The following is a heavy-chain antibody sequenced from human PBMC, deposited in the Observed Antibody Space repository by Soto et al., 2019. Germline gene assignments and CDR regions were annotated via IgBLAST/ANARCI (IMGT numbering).Heavy chain of an antibody. CDR3: AREGSLMGAMDY. J-gene: IGHJ4*02. CDR2: FNPNSGGT. D-gene: IGHD1-26*01. V-gene: IGHV1-2*02. Sequence: QVQLVQSGAEVKTPGASVKVSCKASGYTFTGNYMHWVRQAPGQGLEWMGWFNPNSGGTHYAQKFQGRVSMTRDTSINTGYMELTRLRSGDTAVYYCAREGSLMGAMDYWGQGTLVTVSS. CDR1: GYTFTGNY.